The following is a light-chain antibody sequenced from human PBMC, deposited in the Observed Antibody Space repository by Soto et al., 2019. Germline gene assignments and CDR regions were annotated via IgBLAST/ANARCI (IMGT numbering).Light chain of an antibody. Sequence: EIVMTQSPATLSVSPGERATLSCRASQSVSSNLAWYQQKPGQAPRLLIYGASTRATGIPARFSGSGSGTEFTLTLSSRQSEDFAVYYCQQYNNWPPFTFGPGTKVDIK. CDR2: GAS. CDR3: QQYNNWPPFT. V-gene: IGKV3-15*01. CDR1: QSVSSN. J-gene: IGKJ3*01.